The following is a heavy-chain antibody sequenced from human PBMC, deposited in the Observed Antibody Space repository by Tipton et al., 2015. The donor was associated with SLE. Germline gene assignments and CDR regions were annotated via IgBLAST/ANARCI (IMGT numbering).Heavy chain of an antibody. Sequence: QLVQSGGTLVKPGGSLRVSCTASGFPFNYAWMSWVRQAPGKGLEWVGRNKNKIDGGTTDYAAPVKGRFTISRDDAKSTLYLQMNLLKTEDTGVYYCTTKTGAGSESWGQGTLVTVSS. D-gene: IGHD1-14*01. CDR1: GFPFNYAW. J-gene: IGHJ5*02. V-gene: IGHV3-15*02. CDR2: NKNKIDGGTT. CDR3: TTKTGAGSES.